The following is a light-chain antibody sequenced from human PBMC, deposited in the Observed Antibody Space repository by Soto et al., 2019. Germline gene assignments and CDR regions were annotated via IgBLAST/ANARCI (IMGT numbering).Light chain of an antibody. V-gene: IGLV3-25*02. CDR3: HSADSSAAVV. CDR1: PVPKQY. CDR2: KDT. Sequence: SYELTPPPSVSVFPGQTARITCSGDPVPKQYAYWYQQKPGQAPVLLIYKDTERPSGIPERFSGSRSGTTSTLTISVVQAEDEADYYCHSADSSAAVVFGGGTKVTVL. J-gene: IGLJ2*01.